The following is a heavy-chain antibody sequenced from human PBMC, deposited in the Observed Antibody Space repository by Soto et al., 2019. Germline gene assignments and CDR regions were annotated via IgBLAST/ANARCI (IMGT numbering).Heavy chain of an antibody. V-gene: IGHV3-48*04. Sequence: PGGSLRLSCAASGFTFSSYSMNWVRQAPGKGLEWVSYISSSSSTIYYADSVKGRFTISRDNAKNTLYLQMNSLRAEDTAVYYCARAHSSSWSAFDIWGQGTMVTLSS. J-gene: IGHJ3*02. CDR2: ISSSSSTI. D-gene: IGHD6-13*01. CDR1: GFTFSSYS. CDR3: ARAHSSSWSAFDI.